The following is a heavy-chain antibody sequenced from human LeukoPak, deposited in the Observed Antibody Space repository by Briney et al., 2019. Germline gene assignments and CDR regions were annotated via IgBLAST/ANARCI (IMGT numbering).Heavy chain of an antibody. Sequence: ASVKVSCKASGFTFTGYYIYWVRQAPGQGLEWMGWINPNSGGTNYALKFQGRVTMTRDTSISTAYMELSSLRSDDTAVYYCARGPRYGSGNYYNNYWGQGTLVTVSS. CDR3: ARGPRYGSGNYYNNY. J-gene: IGHJ4*02. CDR1: GFTFTGYY. V-gene: IGHV1-2*02. CDR2: INPNSGGT. D-gene: IGHD3-10*01.